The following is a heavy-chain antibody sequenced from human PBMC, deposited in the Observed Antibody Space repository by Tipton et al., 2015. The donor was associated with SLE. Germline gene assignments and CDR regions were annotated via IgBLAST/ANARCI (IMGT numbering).Heavy chain of an antibody. CDR2: INSDGSST. V-gene: IGHV3-74*01. Sequence: SLRLSCAASGFTFSSYWMHWVRQAPGKGLVWVSRINSDGSSTSYADSVKGRFTISRDNAKNSLYLQMNSLRAEDTAVYYCARRDSSGWYEYFDLWGRGTLVTVSS. J-gene: IGHJ2*01. CDR3: ARRDSSGWYEYFDL. D-gene: IGHD6-19*01. CDR1: GFTFSSYW.